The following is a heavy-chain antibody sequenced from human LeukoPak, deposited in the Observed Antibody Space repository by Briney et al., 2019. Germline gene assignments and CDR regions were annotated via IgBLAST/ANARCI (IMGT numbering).Heavy chain of an antibody. CDR1: GYTFTGYY. V-gene: IGHV1-2*04. J-gene: IGHJ4*02. CDR3: ARAAMNLDGYNWWYFDY. D-gene: IGHD5-24*01. CDR2: INPNSGGT. Sequence: ASVKVSCKASGYTFTGYYMHWVRQAPGQGLEWMGWINPNSGGTNYAQKFQGWVTMTRDTSISTAYMELSRLRSDDTAVYYCARAAMNLDGYNWWYFDYWGQGTLVTVPS.